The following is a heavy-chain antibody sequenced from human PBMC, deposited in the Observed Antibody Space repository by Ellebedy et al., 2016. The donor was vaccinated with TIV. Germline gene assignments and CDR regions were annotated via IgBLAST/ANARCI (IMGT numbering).Heavy chain of an antibody. Sequence: MPSETLSLTCTVSGGSISSSSSYWGWIRQPPGKGLAWIGSISYSGSTYYNPSLKSRVTLFADTSKNQSSLRLFSVTATDTAVYYCARQGYRGYSYGATYTPFDYWGQGTLVTVSS. CDR2: ISYSGST. J-gene: IGHJ4*02. V-gene: IGHV4-39*01. CDR1: GGSISSSSSY. D-gene: IGHD5-18*01. CDR3: ARQGYRGYSYGATYTPFDY.